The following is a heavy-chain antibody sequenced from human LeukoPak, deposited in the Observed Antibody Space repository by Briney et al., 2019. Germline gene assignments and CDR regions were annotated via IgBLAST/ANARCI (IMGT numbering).Heavy chain of an antibody. Sequence: GGSLRLSCAASGFTLSTYWMHWVRQAPGKGLVWVSRINPDGSTTTYADSVEGRFTISRDNAKNTLYLQMSSQRAEDTAVYYCARVGVGMYHFDHWGQGTLVTVSS. V-gene: IGHV3-74*01. CDR1: GFTLSTYW. CDR2: INPDGSTT. CDR3: ARVGVGMYHFDH. D-gene: IGHD2-2*01. J-gene: IGHJ4*02.